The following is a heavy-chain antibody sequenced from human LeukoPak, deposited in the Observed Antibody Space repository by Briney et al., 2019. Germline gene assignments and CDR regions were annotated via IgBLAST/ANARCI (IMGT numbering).Heavy chain of an antibody. J-gene: IGHJ5*02. V-gene: IGHV1-69*05. CDR2: IIPIFGTA. CDR3: ARDPMVRGVSNWFDP. Sequence: GASVKVSCKASGGTFSSYAISWVRQAPGQGLEWMGGIIPIFGTANYAQKFQGRVTITTDESTSTAYMELRSLRSDDTAVYYCARDPMVRGVSNWFDPWGQGTLVTVSS. D-gene: IGHD3-10*01. CDR1: GGTFSSYA.